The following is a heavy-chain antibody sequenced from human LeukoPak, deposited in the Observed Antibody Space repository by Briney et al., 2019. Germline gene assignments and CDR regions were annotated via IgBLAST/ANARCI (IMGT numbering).Heavy chain of an antibody. CDR2: ISYDGSNK. Sequence: GGSLRLSRAASGFTFSSYGMHWVRQAPGKGLEWVAVISYDGSNKYYAGSVKGRFTISRDNSKNTLYLQMNSLRAEDTAVYYCAKDSHSGDFDYWGQGTLVTVSS. D-gene: IGHD3-10*01. CDR1: GFTFSSYG. CDR3: AKDSHSGDFDY. J-gene: IGHJ4*02. V-gene: IGHV3-30*18.